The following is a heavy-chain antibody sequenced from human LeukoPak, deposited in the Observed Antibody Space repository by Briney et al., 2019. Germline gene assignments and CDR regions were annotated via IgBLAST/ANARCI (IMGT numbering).Heavy chain of an antibody. CDR3: APAPPDTAMVTVGY. CDR2: ISAYNGNT. D-gene: IGHD5-18*01. Sequence: ASVKVSCKASGYTFTSYGISWVRQAPGQGLEWMGWISAYNGNTNYAQKLQGRVTMTTDTSTSTAYMELRSLRSDDTAVYYCAPAPPDTAMVTVGYWGQGTLVTVSS. CDR1: GYTFTSYG. V-gene: IGHV1-18*01. J-gene: IGHJ4*02.